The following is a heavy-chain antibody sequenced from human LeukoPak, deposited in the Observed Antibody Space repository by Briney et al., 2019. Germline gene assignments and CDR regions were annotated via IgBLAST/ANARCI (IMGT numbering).Heavy chain of an antibody. CDR1: GLTFSSYA. CDR2: ISYDGSNK. V-gene: IGHV3-30-3*01. CDR3: ARDKVWFGELIDY. J-gene: IGHJ4*02. D-gene: IGHD3-10*01. Sequence: PGRSLRLSCAASGLTFSSYAMHWVRQAPGKGLEWVAVISYDGSNKYYADSVKGRFTISRDNSKNTLYLQMNSLRAEDTAVYYCARDKVWFGELIDYWGQGTLVTVSS.